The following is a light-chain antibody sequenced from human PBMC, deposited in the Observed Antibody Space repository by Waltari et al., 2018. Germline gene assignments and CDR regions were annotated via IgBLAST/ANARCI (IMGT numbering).Light chain of an antibody. CDR3: SSQSSNDVVL. J-gene: IGLJ2*01. CDR1: SNDVGGYNS. V-gene: IGLV2-14*01. Sequence: QSALTQPASVSGSPGQSVTIFGAGTSNDVGGYNSVSWYQEYPGQAPRVIIYDVSDRPSGVSDRFSGSKSGNTASLTISGLQAEDEADYYCSSQSSNDVVLFGGGTKLTVL. CDR2: DVS.